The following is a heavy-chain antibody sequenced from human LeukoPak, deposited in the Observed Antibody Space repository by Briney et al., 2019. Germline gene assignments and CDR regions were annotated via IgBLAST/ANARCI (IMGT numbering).Heavy chain of an antibody. CDR1: GFTFSRFE. CDR2: ISGSGSSI. J-gene: IGHJ6*02. Sequence: QPGGSLRLSCVASGFTFSRFEMNWVRQAPGKGLEWVSYISGSGSSIYYADSVKGRFTISRDNSKNTLYLQMNSLRAEDTAVYYCARGPERTGVGTRYYYDMDVWGQGTTVTVSS. D-gene: IGHD2-8*01. V-gene: IGHV3-48*03. CDR3: ARGPERTGVGTRYYYDMDV.